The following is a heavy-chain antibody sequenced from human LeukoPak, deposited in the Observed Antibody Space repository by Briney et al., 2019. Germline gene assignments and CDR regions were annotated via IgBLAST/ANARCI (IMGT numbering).Heavy chain of an antibody. J-gene: IGHJ5*02. CDR1: GGSISSGDYY. D-gene: IGHD3-3*01. CDR3: ARDVVAITIFGPSIGLFDP. CDR2: IYYSGST. V-gene: IGHV4-30-4*08. Sequence: SQTLSLTCTVSGGSISSGDYYWSWIRQPPGKGLEWIGYIYYSGSTYYNPSLKSRVTISVDTSKNQFSLKLSSVTAADTAVYYCARDVVAITIFGPSIGLFDPWGQGTLVTVSS.